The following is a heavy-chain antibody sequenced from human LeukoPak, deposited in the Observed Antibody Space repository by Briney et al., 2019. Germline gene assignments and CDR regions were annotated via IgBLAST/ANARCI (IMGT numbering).Heavy chain of an antibody. CDR3: AITRAIWFGEVDAFDI. D-gene: IGHD3-10*01. Sequence: GASVKVSCKASGYTFTGYYMHWVRQAPGQGLEWMGWINPNSGGTNYAQKFQGRVTMTRDTSISTAYMELSRLRSDDTAVYYCAITRAIWFGEVDAFDIWGQGTMVTVSS. CDR1: GYTFTGYY. J-gene: IGHJ3*02. V-gene: IGHV1-2*02. CDR2: INPNSGGT.